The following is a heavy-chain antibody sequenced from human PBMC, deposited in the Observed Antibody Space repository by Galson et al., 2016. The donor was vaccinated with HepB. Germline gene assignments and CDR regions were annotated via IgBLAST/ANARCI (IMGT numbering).Heavy chain of an antibody. V-gene: IGHV5-51*01. J-gene: IGHJ5*02. D-gene: IGHD2-21*02. Sequence: QSGAEVKKPGESLRISCKVSGYSFNSYWIGWVRQMPGKGLEWMGIIHPGDSDTRYSPSFQGQVTISVDKSISTAYLQWSSLKASDTAIYYCARGAGLRNWFDPWGQGTLVIVSS. CDR1: GYSFNSYW. CDR3: ARGAGLRNWFDP. CDR2: IHPGDSDT.